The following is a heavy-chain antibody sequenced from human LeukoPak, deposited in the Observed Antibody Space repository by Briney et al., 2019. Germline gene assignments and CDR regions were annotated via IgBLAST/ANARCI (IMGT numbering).Heavy chain of an antibody. D-gene: IGHD2-2*01. Sequence: GGSLRLSCAASGFTFSNYAMSWVRQAPGKGLEWVSGISGGGGSTYYADSVKGPFTISRDNSKNTLYLQMNSLRADDTAVYYCAKSCRTSCFPCDGLDVWGQGTTVTVSS. CDR2: ISGGGGST. J-gene: IGHJ6*02. CDR1: GFTFSNYA. CDR3: AKSCRTSCFPCDGLDV. V-gene: IGHV3-23*01.